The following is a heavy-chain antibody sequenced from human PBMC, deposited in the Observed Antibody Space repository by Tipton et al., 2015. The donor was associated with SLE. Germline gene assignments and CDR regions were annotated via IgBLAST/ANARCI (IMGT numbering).Heavy chain of an antibody. D-gene: IGHD4-23*01. CDR2: IYYSGST. V-gene: IGHV4-59*12. CDR3: ARVGVVTPFDY. CDR1: GGSFSGYY. Sequence: LRLSCAVYGGSFSGYYWSWIRQPPGKGLEWIGYIYYSGSTNYNPSLKSRVTISVDTSKNQFSLKLSSVTAADTAVYYCARVGVVTPFDYWGQGTLVTVSS. J-gene: IGHJ4*02.